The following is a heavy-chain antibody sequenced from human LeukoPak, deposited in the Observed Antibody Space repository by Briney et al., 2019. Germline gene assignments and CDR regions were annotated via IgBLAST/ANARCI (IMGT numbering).Heavy chain of an antibody. CDR3: ARAEVSCTGATCFSY. CDR1: EYPFTNYA. Sequence: ASVKVSCKASEYPFTNYAMNWVRQAPGQGLEYIGWINTNTGNPTYAQGFTGRFVFSLDTSASTAYLQISSLKSEDTAVYYCARAEVSCTGATCFSYWGQGTLVTVSS. V-gene: IGHV7-4-1*02. J-gene: IGHJ4*02. D-gene: IGHD2-15*01. CDR2: INTNTGNP.